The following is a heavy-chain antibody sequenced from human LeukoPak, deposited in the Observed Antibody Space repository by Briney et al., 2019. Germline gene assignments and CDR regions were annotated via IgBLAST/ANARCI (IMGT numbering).Heavy chain of an antibody. CDR1: GFTFSSSA. CDR2: INNVGSHI. D-gene: IGHD4-11*01. J-gene: IGHJ4*02. Sequence: PGGSLRLSCAASGFTFSSSAMNWVRQAPGKGLEWVSSINNVGSHIYYAGSVRGRFTISRDNAKNLLNLQMDSLRAEDTAVYYCARDPTQYLRYGYFDYWGQGTLVTVSS. V-gene: IGHV3-21*01. CDR3: ARDPTQYLRYGYFDY.